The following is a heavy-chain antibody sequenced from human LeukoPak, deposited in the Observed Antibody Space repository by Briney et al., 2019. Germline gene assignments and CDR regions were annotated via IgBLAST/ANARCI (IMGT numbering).Heavy chain of an antibody. CDR2: FDPEDGET. CDR3: ATRYGSGSYFPGFDP. Sequence: GASVKVSCKVSGYTLTELSMHWARQAPGRGLEWMGGFDPEDGETIYAQKFQGRVTMTEGTSTDTAYMELSSLRSEDTAVYYCATRYGSGSYFPGFDPWGQGTLVTVSS. J-gene: IGHJ5*02. D-gene: IGHD3-10*01. V-gene: IGHV1-24*01. CDR1: GYTLTELS.